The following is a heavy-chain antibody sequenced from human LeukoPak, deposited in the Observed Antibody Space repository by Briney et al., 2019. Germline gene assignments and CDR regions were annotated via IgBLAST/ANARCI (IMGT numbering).Heavy chain of an antibody. J-gene: IGHJ3*02. Sequence: PSETLSLTCTVSGGSISSGGYYWSWIRQPPGKGLEWIGYIYHSGSTYYNPSLKSRVTISVDRSKNQFSLKLSSVTAADTAVYYCARDEPRPRFDIWGQGTMVTVSS. V-gene: IGHV4-30-2*01. CDR2: IYHSGST. CDR3: ARDEPRPRFDI. CDR1: GGSISSGGYY.